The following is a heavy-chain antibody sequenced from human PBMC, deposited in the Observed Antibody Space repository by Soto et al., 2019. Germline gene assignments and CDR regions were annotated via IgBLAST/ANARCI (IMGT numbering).Heavy chain of an antibody. CDR1: GGSISCYY. D-gene: IGHD5-12*01. J-gene: IGHJ4*02. V-gene: IGHV4-59*08. CDR2: IYYSGST. CDR3: ARLGRWLQALDS. Sequence: SETLSLTCTVSGGSISCYYWSWLRQPPGKGLEWVGYIYYSGSTTYNPSLKSRLTISVDTSKNQFSLKLRSVTAADTAVYYCARLGRWLQALDSWGQGTLVTVSS.